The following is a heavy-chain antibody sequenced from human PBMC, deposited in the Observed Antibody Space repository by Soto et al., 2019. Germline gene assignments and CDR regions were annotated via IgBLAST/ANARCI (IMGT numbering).Heavy chain of an antibody. CDR3: ASHTWYLGDNLFDP. CDR1: GGSITSSSYF. CDR2: IYSGGTT. J-gene: IGHJ5*02. D-gene: IGHD1-26*01. V-gene: IGHV4-39*01. Sequence: SETLSLTCTVSGGSITSSSYFWAWIRQPPGKGLEWIGSIYSGGTTYSNPSLKSRVTISVDPSKNQFSLKLSSATAADTAIYYCASHTWYLGDNLFDPWGQGTLVTVSS.